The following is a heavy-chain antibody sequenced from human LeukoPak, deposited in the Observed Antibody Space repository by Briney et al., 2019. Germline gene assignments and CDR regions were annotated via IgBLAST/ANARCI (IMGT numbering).Heavy chain of an antibody. CDR2: ISYDGSNK. D-gene: IGHD4-11*01. Sequence: RTGGSLRLSCAASGFTFSSYAMPWVRQAPGKGLEWVAVISYDGSNKYYADSVKGRFTISRDNSKNTLYLQMNSLRAEDTAVYYCATLPTVTTGYYYGMDVWGQGTTVTVSS. CDR1: GFTFSSYA. J-gene: IGHJ6*02. V-gene: IGHV3-30-3*01. CDR3: ATLPTVTTGYYYGMDV.